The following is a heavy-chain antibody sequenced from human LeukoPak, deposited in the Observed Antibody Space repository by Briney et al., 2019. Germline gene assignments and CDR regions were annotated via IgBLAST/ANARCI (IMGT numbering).Heavy chain of an antibody. CDR1: GGSFSGYY. J-gene: IGHJ6*02. V-gene: IGHV4-34*01. D-gene: IGHD2-21*01. CDR3: ARLPNPLRGYSPYYYYYGMDV. CDR2: INHSGST. Sequence: PSETLSLTCAVYGGSFSGYYWSWIRQPPGKGLEWIGEINHSGSTNYNPSLKSRVTISVDTSKNQFSLKLSSVTAADTAVYHCARLPNPLRGYSPYYYYYGMDVWGQGTTVTVSS.